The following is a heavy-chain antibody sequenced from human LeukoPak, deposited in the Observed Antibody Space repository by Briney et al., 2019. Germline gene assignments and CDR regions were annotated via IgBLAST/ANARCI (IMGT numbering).Heavy chain of an antibody. CDR1: GFTFSTYG. Sequence: AGGSLRLSCAASGFTFSTYGMHWVRQAPGKGLEWVAVISYDGSNEYYADSVKGRFTISRDNAKNTLYLQMNSLRAEDTAVYYCARDAVDTANAVWGQGTTVTVSS. CDR2: ISYDGSNE. D-gene: IGHD5-18*01. J-gene: IGHJ6*02. V-gene: IGHV3-30*03. CDR3: ARDAVDTANAV.